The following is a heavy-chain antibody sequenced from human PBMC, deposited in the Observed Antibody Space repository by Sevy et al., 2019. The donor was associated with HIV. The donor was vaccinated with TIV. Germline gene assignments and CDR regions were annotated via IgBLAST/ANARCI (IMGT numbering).Heavy chain of an antibody. V-gene: IGHV3-30-3*01. CDR3: TILEGYCSSTSCPFHFDC. CDR1: GFTFSSYA. J-gene: IGHJ4*02. Sequence: GGSLRLSCAASGFTFSSYAMHWVRQAPGKGLEWVAVISYDGINKYYADSVKGGLTISRDNSKNALYLQMNSLSAEDMAVYYWTILEGYCSSTSCPFHFDCWGQGTLVTVSS. D-gene: IGHD2-2*01. CDR2: ISYDGINK.